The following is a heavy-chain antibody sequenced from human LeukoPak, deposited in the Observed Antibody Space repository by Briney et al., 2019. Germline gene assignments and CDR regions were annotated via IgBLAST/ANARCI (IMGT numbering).Heavy chain of an antibody. V-gene: IGHV3-23*01. D-gene: IGHD3-22*01. CDR3: AKQHRGYYSPDAFDI. J-gene: IGHJ3*02. CDR1: GFTFSSCG. Sequence: GGSLRLSCAASGFTFSSCGMSWVRQAPGKGLEWVSAISGSGGSTYYADSVKGRFTISRDNSKNTLYLQMNSLRAEDTAVYYCAKQHRGYYSPDAFDIWGQGTMVTVSS. CDR2: ISGSGGST.